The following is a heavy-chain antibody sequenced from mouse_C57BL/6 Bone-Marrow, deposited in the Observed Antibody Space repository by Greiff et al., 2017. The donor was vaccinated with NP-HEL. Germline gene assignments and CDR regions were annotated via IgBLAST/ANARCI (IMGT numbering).Heavy chain of an antibody. CDR2: IDPSDSYT. Sequence: VQLQQPGAELVKPGASVKLSCKASGYTFTTYWMQWVKQRPGQGLEWIGEIDPSDSYTNSNQKFKGKATLTVDTSSSTAYMQLSSLTSEDSAVYYCARKADYGRSYECAYWGQGTLVTVSA. V-gene: IGHV1-50*01. J-gene: IGHJ3*01. CDR3: ARKADYGRSYECAY. CDR1: GYTFTTYW. D-gene: IGHD1-1*01.